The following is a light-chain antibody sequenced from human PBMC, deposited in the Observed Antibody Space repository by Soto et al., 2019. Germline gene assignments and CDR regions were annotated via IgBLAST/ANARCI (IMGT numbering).Light chain of an antibody. Sequence: EIVLTQPPGTLSFSPGERATLSCRASQSVSSSYLAWYQQKPGQAPRLLIYGASSRATGIPDRFSGSGSGTDFTLTISRLEPEDFAVYYCQQFGNSPPYTFGQGTKLEIK. CDR1: QSVSSSY. J-gene: IGKJ2*01. CDR2: GAS. V-gene: IGKV3-20*01. CDR3: QQFGNSPPYT.